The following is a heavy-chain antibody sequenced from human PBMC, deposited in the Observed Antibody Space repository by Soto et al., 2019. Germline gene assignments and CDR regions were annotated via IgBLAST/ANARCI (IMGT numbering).Heavy chain of an antibody. CDR3: ARDEVVVAAVEGALDY. D-gene: IGHD2-15*01. V-gene: IGHV1-18*01. CDR2: ISAYNGNT. J-gene: IGHJ4*02. Sequence: QVPLVQSGAEVKKPGASVKVSCKASGYTFTSYGITWVRQAPGQGLEWMGWISAYNGNTNYAQKLQGRVTMTTDTSTSTAYRELRSLRSDDTAVYYCARDEVVVAAVEGALDYWGQGTLVTVSS. CDR1: GYTFTSYG.